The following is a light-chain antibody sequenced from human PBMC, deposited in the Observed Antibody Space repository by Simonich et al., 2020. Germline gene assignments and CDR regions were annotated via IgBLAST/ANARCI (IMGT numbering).Light chain of an antibody. CDR1: QSVLYSSNNKNY. CDR3: QQYYSTPLT. Sequence: DIVMTQSPDSLAVSLCERATINSKSSQSVLYSSNNKNYLACDQQKPGQPPKLLLYWASTRESGVPARFSGSGSGTDFTLTISSLRAEDVAVYYCQQYYSTPLTFGQGTKVEIK. CDR2: WAS. J-gene: IGKJ1*01. V-gene: IGKV4-1*01.